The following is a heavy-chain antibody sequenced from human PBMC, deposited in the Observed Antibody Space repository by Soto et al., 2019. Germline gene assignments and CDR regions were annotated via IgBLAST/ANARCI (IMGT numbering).Heavy chain of an antibody. Sequence: EVTVVESGGGLVQPGGSLRLSCAASGFTFTTYWMHWVRQVPGKGLVWVSRIKGDGSSLSYADSVKGRFTISRDNVENTVYLQMGSLRADDTAVYYCARGLKNYYGVDGWGQGTTVTVSS. CDR3: ARGLKNYYGVDG. CDR2: IKGDGSSL. CDR1: GFTFTTYW. V-gene: IGHV3-74*01. J-gene: IGHJ6*02.